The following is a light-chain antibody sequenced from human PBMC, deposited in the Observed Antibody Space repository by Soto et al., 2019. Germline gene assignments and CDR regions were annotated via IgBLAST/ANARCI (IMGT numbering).Light chain of an antibody. V-gene: IGLV2-8*01. J-gene: IGLJ1*01. CDR3: SAYAGSPYLYV. Sequence: QSVLTQPPSATGSPGQSVTISCTGTSFDVGGYNYVSWYQQHPGKAPQVLMYEVSKRPSGVPDRFSGSKSGNTASLTVSGLQAEDEADYYCSAYAGSPYLYVFGSGTKFTVL. CDR2: EVS. CDR1: SFDVGGYNY.